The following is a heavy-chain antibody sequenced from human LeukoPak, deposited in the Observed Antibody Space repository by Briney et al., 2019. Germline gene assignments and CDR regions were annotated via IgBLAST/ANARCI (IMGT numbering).Heavy chain of an antibody. J-gene: IGHJ3*02. D-gene: IGHD2-2*01. Sequence: PGGSLRLSCVASGFTFSGYGMHWVRQAPGKGLEWVAVTWSDGSNKFYADSVKGRFTISRDNSKNTLYLQMNRLRAEDTAVYYCARESPVVPSASDAFDIWGQGTMVTVSS. CDR2: TWSDGSNK. CDR1: GFTFSGYG. V-gene: IGHV3-33*01. CDR3: ARESPVVPSASDAFDI.